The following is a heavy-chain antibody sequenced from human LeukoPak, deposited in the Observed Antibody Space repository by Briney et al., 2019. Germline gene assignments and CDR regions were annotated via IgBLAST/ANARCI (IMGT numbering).Heavy chain of an antibody. CDR2: ISSSGSTI. Sequence: GGSLRLSCAASGFTFSDYYMSWIRQAPGKGLEWVSYISSSGSTIYYADSVKGRFTISRDNAKNSLYLQMNSLRAEDTAVYYCARENGLLWFGELSGYFDYWGQGTLVTVSS. J-gene: IGHJ4*02. V-gene: IGHV3-11*04. D-gene: IGHD3-10*01. CDR3: ARENGLLWFGELSGYFDY. CDR1: GFTFSDYY.